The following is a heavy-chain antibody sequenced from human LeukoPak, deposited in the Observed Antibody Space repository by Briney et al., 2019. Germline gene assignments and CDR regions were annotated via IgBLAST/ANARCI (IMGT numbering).Heavy chain of an antibody. J-gene: IGHJ5*02. Sequence: PSETLSLTCTVSGGSISSGGYYWSWIRQHPGKGLEWIGYIYYSGSTYYNPSLKSRVTISVDTSKNQFSLKLSSATAADTAVYYCARGAVVAATPHWFDPWGQGTLVTVSS. CDR2: IYYSGST. D-gene: IGHD2-15*01. CDR3: ARGAVVAATPHWFDP. V-gene: IGHV4-31*03. CDR1: GGSISSGGYY.